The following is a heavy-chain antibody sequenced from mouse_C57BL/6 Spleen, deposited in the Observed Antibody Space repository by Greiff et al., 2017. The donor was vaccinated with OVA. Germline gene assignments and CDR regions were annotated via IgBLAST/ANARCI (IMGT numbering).Heavy chain of an antibody. CDR2: IDPSDSYT. Sequence: VQLQQPGAELVRPGTSVKLSCKASGYTFTSYWMHWVKQRPGQGLEWIGVIDPSDSYTNYNQKFKGKATLTVDTSSSTAYMQLSSLTSEDSAVYYCAKVGTSMDYWGQGTSVTVSS. D-gene: IGHD1-3*01. J-gene: IGHJ4*01. CDR3: AKVGTSMDY. V-gene: IGHV1-59*01. CDR1: GYTFTSYW.